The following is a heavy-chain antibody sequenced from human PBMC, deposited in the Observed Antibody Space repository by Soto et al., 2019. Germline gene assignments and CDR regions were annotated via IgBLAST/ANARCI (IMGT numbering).Heavy chain of an antibody. CDR2: ISGSGGST. CDR1: GFTFSSYA. Sequence: GGSLRLSCAASGFTFSSYAMSWVRQAPGKGLEWVSAISGSGGSTYYADSVKGRFTISRDNSKNTLYLQMNSLRAEDTAVYYCAKVTYSGSSPYYFDYWGQGTLVTVSS. J-gene: IGHJ4*02. V-gene: IGHV3-23*01. D-gene: IGHD1-26*01. CDR3: AKVTYSGSSPYYFDY.